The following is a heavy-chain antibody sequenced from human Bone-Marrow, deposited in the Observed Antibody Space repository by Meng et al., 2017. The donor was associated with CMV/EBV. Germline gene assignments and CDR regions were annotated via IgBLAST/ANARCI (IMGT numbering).Heavy chain of an antibody. D-gene: IGHD4-23*01. CDR2: ISWNSGSI. Sequence: SLKISCAASGFTFDDYAMHWVRQAPGKGLEWVSGISWNSGSIGYADSVKGRFTISRDNAKNSLYLQMNSLRAEDTAVYYCARDSRRGNPGYWGQGTLVTVSS. V-gene: IGHV3-9*01. CDR3: ARDSRRGNPGY. CDR1: GFTFDDYA. J-gene: IGHJ4*02.